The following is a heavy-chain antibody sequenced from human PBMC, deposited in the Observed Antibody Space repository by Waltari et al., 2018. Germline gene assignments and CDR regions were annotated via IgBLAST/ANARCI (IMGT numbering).Heavy chain of an antibody. Sequence: EVQLLESGGGLVQPGGSLRLSCAASGFTFSSYAMRWVRQAPVKGLEWVSAISGSGGSTYYADSVKGRFTISRDNSKNTLYLQMNSLRAEDTAVYYCAKAGYCSSTSCYRSYMDVWGKGTTVTVSS. CDR1: GFTFSSYA. V-gene: IGHV3-23*01. CDR2: ISGSGGST. D-gene: IGHD2-2*02. CDR3: AKAGYCSSTSCYRSYMDV. J-gene: IGHJ6*03.